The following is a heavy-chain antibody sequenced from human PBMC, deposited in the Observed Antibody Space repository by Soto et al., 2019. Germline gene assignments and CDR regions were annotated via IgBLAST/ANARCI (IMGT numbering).Heavy chain of an antibody. D-gene: IGHD3-3*01. CDR2: ISSSSSTI. J-gene: IGHJ5*02. CDR1: GFTFSSYS. Sequence: GGSLRLSCAASGFTFSSYSMNWVRQAPGKGLEWVSYISSSSSTIYYADSVKGRFTISRDNAKNSLYLQMNSLRDEDTAVYYCARESRFLEWLSLNWFDPWGQGTLVTRLL. V-gene: IGHV3-48*02. CDR3: ARESRFLEWLSLNWFDP.